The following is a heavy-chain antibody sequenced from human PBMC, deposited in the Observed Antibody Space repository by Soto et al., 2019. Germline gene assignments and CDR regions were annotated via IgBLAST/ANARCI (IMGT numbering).Heavy chain of an antibody. D-gene: IGHD5-12*01. Sequence: EVQLVESGGGLVRPGGSLRLSCAASGFTFSTFSMNWVRQAPGKGLEWVSYISTSSATIYYADSVKGRFTISRDNAKNSLYLQMNSLRDEDTAVYYCARDGATTGHWDFWGQGTLVTVSS. CDR1: GFTFSTFS. J-gene: IGHJ4*02. CDR3: ARDGATTGHWDF. V-gene: IGHV3-48*02. CDR2: ISTSSATI.